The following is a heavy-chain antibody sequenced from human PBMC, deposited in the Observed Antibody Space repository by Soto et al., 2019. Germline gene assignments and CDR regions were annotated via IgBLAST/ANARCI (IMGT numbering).Heavy chain of an antibody. D-gene: IGHD2-2*01. V-gene: IGHV3-30*18. CDR2: ISYDGGNK. Sequence: GGSLRLSCAASGFTFNNYGMHWVRQAPGKGLEWVAVISYDGGNKYHADSMKGRFTISRDNSKNTLYLQMNSLRPEDTAVYYCVKAVGYCSSSSCRDYYYYGMDVWGQGTTVTVSS. CDR1: GFTFNNYG. CDR3: VKAVGYCSSSSCRDYYYYGMDV. J-gene: IGHJ6*02.